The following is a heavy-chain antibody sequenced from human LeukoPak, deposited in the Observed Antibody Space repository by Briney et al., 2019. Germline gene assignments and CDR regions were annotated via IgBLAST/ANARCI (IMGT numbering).Heavy chain of an antibody. CDR2: IYYSGST. CDR3: ASGIGISFDY. D-gene: IGHD3-3*02. CDR1: GGSISSSSYY. J-gene: IGHJ4*02. V-gene: IGHV4-39*07. Sequence: SETLSLTCTVSGGSISSSSYYWGWIRQPPGKGLEWIGNIYYSGSTYYNPSLKSRVTISVDTSKNQFSLKLSSVTAADTAVYYCASGIGISFDYWGQGTLVTVSS.